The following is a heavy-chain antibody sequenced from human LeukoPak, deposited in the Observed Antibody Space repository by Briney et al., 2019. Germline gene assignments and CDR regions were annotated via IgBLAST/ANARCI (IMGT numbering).Heavy chain of an antibody. CDR1: GGSISSGGYS. CDR3: ARGERVHERYSSGWFKNWFDP. V-gene: IGHV4-30-2*01. J-gene: IGHJ5*02. CDR2: IYHSGST. D-gene: IGHD6-19*01. Sequence: SETLSLTCDISGGSISSGGYSWNWIRQPPGKGLEWIGYIYHSGSTYYNPSLKSRVTISVDRSKNQFSLKLSSVTAADTAVYYCARGERVHERYSSGWFKNWFDPWGQGTLVTVSS.